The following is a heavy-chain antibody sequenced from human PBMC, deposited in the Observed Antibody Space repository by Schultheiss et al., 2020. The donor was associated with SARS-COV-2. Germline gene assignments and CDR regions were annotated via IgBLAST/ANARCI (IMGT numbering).Heavy chain of an antibody. J-gene: IGHJ6*02. CDR3: ARVYRGGYCSSTSCYDNYYYGMDV. Sequence: GGSLRLSCAASGFTFSSYGMHWVRQAPGKGLEWVAVISYDGSNKYYADSVKGRFTISRDNSKNTLYLQMNSLRAEDTAVYYCARVYRGGYCSSTSCYDNYYYGMDVWGQGTTVTVSS. CDR2: ISYDGSNK. CDR1: GFTFSSYG. V-gene: IGHV3-30*03. D-gene: IGHD2-2*01.